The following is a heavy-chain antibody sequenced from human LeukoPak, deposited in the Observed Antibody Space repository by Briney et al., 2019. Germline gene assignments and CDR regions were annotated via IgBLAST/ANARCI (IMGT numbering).Heavy chain of an antibody. CDR3: ARANYYDSSGYSRGAFDI. D-gene: IGHD3-22*01. V-gene: IGHV4-38-2*02. CDR2: IFHSGST. CDR1: GYSISSGYY. Sequence: SETLSLTCTVSGYSISSGYYWGWIRQPPGKGLEWIGSIFHSGSTYYNPSLKSRVTISVGTSKNQFSLKLSSVTAADTAVYYCARANYYDSSGYSRGAFDIWGQGTMVSVSS. J-gene: IGHJ3*02.